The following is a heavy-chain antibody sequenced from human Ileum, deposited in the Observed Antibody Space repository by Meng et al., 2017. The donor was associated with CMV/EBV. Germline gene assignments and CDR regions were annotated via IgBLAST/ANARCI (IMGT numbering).Heavy chain of an antibody. D-gene: IGHD2-2*01. CDR3: ARSWHEADCNSASCYSWFDP. CDR2: ISNSGST. Sequence: SETLSLTCTVSGGSISGYYWTWIRQPPGKGLEWIGFISNSGSTSYSPSLKSRVTISRDTSKNQFSLNLCSLTTADTAMYFCARSWHEADCNSASCYSWFDPWGRGILVTVSS. CDR1: GGSISGYY. J-gene: IGHJ5*02. V-gene: IGHV4-59*01.